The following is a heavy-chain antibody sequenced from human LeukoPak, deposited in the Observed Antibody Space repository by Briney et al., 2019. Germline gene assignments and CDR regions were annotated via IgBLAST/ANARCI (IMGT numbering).Heavy chain of an antibody. D-gene: IGHD1-7*01. V-gene: IGHV3-23*01. CDR3: AKGGNSAPLDY. CDR2: ISAGGSDT. J-gene: IGHJ4*02. CDR1: GFTFSNSA. Sequence: GGSLRLSCAPSGFTFSNSAMTWVRPAPGKGLEWVSAISAGGSDTIYTDSVRARFTISRDNSRDTLYLQMNSLRAEDTAIYYCAKGGNSAPLDYWGQGTLVTVSS.